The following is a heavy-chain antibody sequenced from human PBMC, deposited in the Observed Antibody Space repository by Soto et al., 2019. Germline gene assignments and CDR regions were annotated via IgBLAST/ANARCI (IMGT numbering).Heavy chain of an antibody. Sequence: LSLTCTVSGXSISSSRYYWGWIRQPPGKGLEWIGSICYSGSTYYNPSLKSRVTISVDTSKNQFSLKLSSVTAADTAVYYCASATRSYDFWSGYYLNGMDVWGQGTTVTVSS. J-gene: IGHJ6*02. CDR3: ASATRSYDFWSGYYLNGMDV. D-gene: IGHD3-3*01. CDR1: GXSISSSRYY. V-gene: IGHV4-39*01. CDR2: ICYSGST.